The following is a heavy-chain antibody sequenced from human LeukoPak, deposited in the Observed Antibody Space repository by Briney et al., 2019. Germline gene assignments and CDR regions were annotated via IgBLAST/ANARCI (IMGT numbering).Heavy chain of an antibody. V-gene: IGHV4-59*11. CDR2: IFNTGNT. CDR1: GGSINSHY. Sequence: KASETLSLTCSVSGGSINSHYWSWIRQPPGKRLEWIGYIFNTGNTNYNPSLASRVTMSVDTSRAQFFLRLSPVTAADTAIYYCARRPADTTWYGVFDYWSQGTLVTVSS. D-gene: IGHD3-10*01. J-gene: IGHJ4*02. CDR3: ARRPADTTWYGVFDY.